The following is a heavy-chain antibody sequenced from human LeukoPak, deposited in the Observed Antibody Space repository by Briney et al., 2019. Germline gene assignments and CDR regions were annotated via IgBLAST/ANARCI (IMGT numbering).Heavy chain of an antibody. J-gene: IGHJ4*02. Sequence: VSVKVSCKASGYTFTSYGISWVRQAPGQGLEWMGWISAYNGNTNYAQKLQGRVTMTTDTSTSTAYMELRSLRSDDTAVYYCARDRVYAPYYYFDYWGQGTLVTVSS. V-gene: IGHV1-18*01. CDR1: GYTFTSYG. CDR2: ISAYNGNT. D-gene: IGHD2-8*01. CDR3: ARDRVYAPYYYFDY.